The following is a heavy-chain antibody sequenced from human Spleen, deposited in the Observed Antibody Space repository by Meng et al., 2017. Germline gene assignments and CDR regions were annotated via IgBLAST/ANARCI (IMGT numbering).Heavy chain of an antibody. Sequence: HVQVVQSWPELKKPGASVKLSCKPSGYTFAAYWIHWLRQAPGQGLEWMGRIDPNNDHTQYAQNFQGRVTMTSDTSISTVYMELNGLRSDDTAVYYCARDEDISAAGKLFGDYWGQGTLVTVSS. J-gene: IGHJ4*02. V-gene: IGHV1-2*06. CDR2: IDPNNDHT. CDR3: ARDEDISAAGKLFGDY. D-gene: IGHD6-13*01. CDR1: GYTFAAYW.